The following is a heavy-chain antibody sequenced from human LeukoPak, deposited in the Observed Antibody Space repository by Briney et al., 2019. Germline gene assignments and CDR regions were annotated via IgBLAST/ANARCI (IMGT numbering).Heavy chain of an antibody. CDR3: ARTNVAVAGTYYFDY. Sequence: EPSETLSLTCTVSGYSISSGYYWGWIRQPPGKGLEWIGSIYHSGSTYYNPSLKSRVTISVDTSKNQFSLKLSSVTAADTAVYYCARTNVAVAGTYYFDYWGQGTLVTVSS. V-gene: IGHV4-38-2*02. CDR1: GYSISSGYY. J-gene: IGHJ4*02. D-gene: IGHD6-19*01. CDR2: IYHSGST.